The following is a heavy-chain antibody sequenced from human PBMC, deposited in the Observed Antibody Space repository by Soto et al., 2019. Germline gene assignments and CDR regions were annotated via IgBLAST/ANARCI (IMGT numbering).Heavy chain of an antibody. CDR3: ARDLRSSSWYRSYYYYGMDV. D-gene: IGHD6-13*01. J-gene: IGHJ6*02. CDR1: GYTFTGYY. CDR2: INPNSGGT. Sequence: GASVKVSCKASGYTFTGYYMHWVRQAPGQGLEWMGWINPNSGGTNYAQKFQGWVTTTRDTSISTAYMELSRLRSDDTAVYYCARDLRSSSWYRSYYYYGMDVWGQGTTVTVSS. V-gene: IGHV1-2*04.